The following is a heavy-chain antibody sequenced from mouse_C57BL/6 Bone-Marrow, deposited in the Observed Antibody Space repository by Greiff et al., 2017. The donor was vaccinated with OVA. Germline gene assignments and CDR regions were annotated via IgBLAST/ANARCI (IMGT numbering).Heavy chain of an antibody. D-gene: IGHD2-5*01. CDR3: ARWGSNYAFDY. Sequence: EVMLVESGGGLVQPGGSLSLSCAASGFTFTDYYMSWVRQPPGKALEWLGFIRNKANGYTTEYSASVKGRFTISRDNSQSILYLQMNALRAEDSATYYCARWGSNYAFDYWGQGTTLTVSS. J-gene: IGHJ2*01. V-gene: IGHV7-3*01. CDR1: GFTFTDYY. CDR2: IRNKANGYTT.